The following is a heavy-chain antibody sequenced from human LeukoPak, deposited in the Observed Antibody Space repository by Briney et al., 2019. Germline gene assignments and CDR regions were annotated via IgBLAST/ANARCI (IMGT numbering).Heavy chain of an antibody. CDR2: IYPGDSRT. CDR3: AIGGDSSTSCYRCFNS. CDR1: GYTFTDYW. Sequence: GESLKISCKGFGYTFTDYWIGWVRQMPGKGPEWIGVIYPGDSRTRYSPSFQGQVTISVDKSISTAYLQWSSLKASDTAMYYCAIGGDSSTSCYRCFNSWGQGTLVTVSS. D-gene: IGHD2-2*01. V-gene: IGHV5-51*01. J-gene: IGHJ4*02.